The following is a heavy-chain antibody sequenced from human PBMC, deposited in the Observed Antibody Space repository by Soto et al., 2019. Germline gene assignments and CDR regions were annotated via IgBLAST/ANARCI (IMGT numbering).Heavy chain of an antibody. CDR2: IIPIFGTA. CDR1: GGTFSSYA. V-gene: IGHV1-69*01. D-gene: IGHD2-15*01. J-gene: IGHJ4*02. Sequence: QVQLVQSGAEVKKPGSSVKVSCTASGGTFSSYAISWVRQAPGQGLEWMGGIIPIFGTANYAQKFQGRVTITADESTSTAYMELSSLRSEDTAVYYCARVGCTPVWGYFDYWGQGTLVTVSS. CDR3: ARVGCTPVWGYFDY.